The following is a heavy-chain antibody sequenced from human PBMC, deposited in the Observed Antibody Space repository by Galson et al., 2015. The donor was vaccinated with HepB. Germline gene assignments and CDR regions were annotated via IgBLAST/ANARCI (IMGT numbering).Heavy chain of an antibody. CDR3: ARGSYCSSTSCFIRFDP. Sequence: SVKVSCKASGGTFSSYAISWVRQAPGQGLEWMGGIIPIFGTANYAQKFQGRVTITADESTSTAYMELSSLRSEDTAVYYCARGSYCSSTSCFIRFDPWGQGTLVTVSS. CDR1: GGTFSSYA. V-gene: IGHV1-69*13. CDR2: IIPIFGTA. J-gene: IGHJ5*02. D-gene: IGHD2-2*01.